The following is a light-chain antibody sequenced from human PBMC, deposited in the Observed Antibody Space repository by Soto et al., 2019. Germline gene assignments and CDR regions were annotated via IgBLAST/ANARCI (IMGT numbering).Light chain of an antibody. Sequence: DIVMTQSPDSLAVSLGERATINCKSSQSVLYSSNNKNYLAWYQQKPGQPPKLLIYWASTRGSGVPDRFSGSGCGTDFTLTISSLQAEDVAVYYCQQYYSTPWTFGQGTKVEIK. CDR3: QQYYSTPWT. CDR2: WAS. CDR1: QSVLYSSNNKNY. V-gene: IGKV4-1*01. J-gene: IGKJ1*01.